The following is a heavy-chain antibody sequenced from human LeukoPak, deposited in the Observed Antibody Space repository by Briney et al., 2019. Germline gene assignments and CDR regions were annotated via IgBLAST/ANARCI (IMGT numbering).Heavy chain of an antibody. J-gene: IGHJ4*02. Sequence: GASVKDSCKASGYTFTGYYMHWVRQAPGQGLEWKGRINPNSGGTNYAQKFQGRVTMTRDTSISTACMELSRLRSDDTAVYYCARDDRTIAAAGTPDYWGQGTLVTVSS. D-gene: IGHD6-13*01. CDR3: ARDDRTIAAAGTPDY. V-gene: IGHV1-2*06. CDR2: INPNSGGT. CDR1: GYTFTGYY.